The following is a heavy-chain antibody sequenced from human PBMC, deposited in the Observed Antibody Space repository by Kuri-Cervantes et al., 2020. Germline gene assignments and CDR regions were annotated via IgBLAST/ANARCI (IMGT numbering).Heavy chain of an antibody. J-gene: IGHJ4*02. CDR1: GGSISSGSYY. CDR3: ARETYSGYDRGFDY. CDR2: IYTSGST. Sequence: SCTVSGGSISSGSYYWSWIRQPAGKGLEWIGRIYTSGSTNYNPSLKSRVTISVDTSKNQFSLKLNSVTAADTAVYYCARETYSGYDRGFDYWGQGTLVTVSS. D-gene: IGHD5-12*01. V-gene: IGHV4-61*02.